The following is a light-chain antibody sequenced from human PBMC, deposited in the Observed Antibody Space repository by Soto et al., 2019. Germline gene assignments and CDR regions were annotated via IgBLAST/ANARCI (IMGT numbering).Light chain of an antibody. V-gene: IGKV3-15*01. J-gene: IGKJ4*01. CDR3: QQYNNWPPLP. CDR1: QSVSSN. Sequence: EIVMTQSPATLSVSPGERATLSCRASQSVSSNLAWYQQKPGQAPRLLIYGASTRATGIPVRFSGSGSGTEFPLTLSSLQSEDFAVYYCQQYNNWPPLPFGGGTKVEIK. CDR2: GAS.